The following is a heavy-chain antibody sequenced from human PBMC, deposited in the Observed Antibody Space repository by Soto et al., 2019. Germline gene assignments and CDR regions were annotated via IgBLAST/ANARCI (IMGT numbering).Heavy chain of an antibody. CDR3: ATTDSSGYYKNWFDS. V-gene: IGHV1-2*02. D-gene: IGHD3-22*01. CDR2: IRPNNGGI. J-gene: IGHJ5*01. CDR1: GYTFGAYY. Sequence: QVQLVQSGAEVKKPGASVKVSCKASGYTFGAYYMHWVRQAPRQGLEWLGCIRPNNGGINYAQNFKGRVTLTRDTSIRTAYMELSGLTSDDAAVYYCATTDSSGYYKNWFDSWGQGTLVTVSS.